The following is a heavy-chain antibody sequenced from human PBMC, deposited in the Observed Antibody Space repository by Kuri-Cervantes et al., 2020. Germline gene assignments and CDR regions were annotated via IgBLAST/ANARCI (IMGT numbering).Heavy chain of an antibody. D-gene: IGHD6-19*01. CDR1: GGSISSYY. J-gene: IGHJ4*02. CDR2: IYYSGST. CDR3: ARDDAAVPGTW. V-gene: IGHV4-59*13. Sequence: SETLSLTCTVSGGSISSYYWSWIRQPPGKGLEWIGYIYYSGSTNYNPSLKSRVTISVDTSKNQFSLKLSSVTAADTAVYYCARDDAAVPGTWWGQGTLVTVSS.